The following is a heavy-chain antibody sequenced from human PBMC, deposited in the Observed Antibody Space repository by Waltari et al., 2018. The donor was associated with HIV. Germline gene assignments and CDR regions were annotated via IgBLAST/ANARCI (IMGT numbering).Heavy chain of an antibody. Sequence: QLLGSGGGLVEPGVSLRLSCATAGFILTDLAMDWVRQAPGKGLEWVSAIRGGGETFYADSVKGRFTISRDNSKNTLYLQMNSLRADDAAVYYCVKDSGRAADVFDLWGQGTMVTVSS. CDR2: IRGGGET. D-gene: IGHD3-10*01. V-gene: IGHV3-23*01. CDR3: VKDSGRAADVFDL. CDR1: GFILTDLA. J-gene: IGHJ3*01.